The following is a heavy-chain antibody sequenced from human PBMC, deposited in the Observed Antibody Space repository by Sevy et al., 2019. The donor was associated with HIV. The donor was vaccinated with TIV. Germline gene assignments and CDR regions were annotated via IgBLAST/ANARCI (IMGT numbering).Heavy chain of an antibody. CDR3: TRWKGARSVFDY. J-gene: IGHJ4*02. V-gene: IGHV3-49*04. D-gene: IGHD1-1*01. Sequence: QAGGPLRPSCTASGFTFTDYAMNWVRQSPGKGLEWVAFFKRKADGGTLDHAASVKGRFTISRDDSKNIAYLQMNDLKTEDTGVYYCTRWKGARSVFDYWGQGALVTVSS. CDR2: FKRKADGGTL. CDR1: GFTFTDYA.